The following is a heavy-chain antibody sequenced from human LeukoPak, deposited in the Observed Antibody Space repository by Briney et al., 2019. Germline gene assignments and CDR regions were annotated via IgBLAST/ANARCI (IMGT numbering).Heavy chain of an antibody. Sequence: ASVKVSCKTSGYTFNNYDINWVRQATGQGLEWLGWMSPGSGYTGYAQKFQGRVTMTRDISITTAYVELSSLRSEYTAVYYCARGIEAGVDYWGQGTLVTVPS. CDR1: GYTFNNYD. CDR3: ARGIEAGVDY. D-gene: IGHD6-25*01. V-gene: IGHV1-8*02. J-gene: IGHJ4*02. CDR2: MSPGSGYT.